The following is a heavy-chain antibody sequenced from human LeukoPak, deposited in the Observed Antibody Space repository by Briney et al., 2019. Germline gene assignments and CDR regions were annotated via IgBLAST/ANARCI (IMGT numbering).Heavy chain of an antibody. Sequence: SETLSLTCTVSGGSLSSYYWSWIRQPPGKGLEWIGYIYYSGSTNYNPSLKSRVTISVDTSKNQFSLKLSSVTAADTAVYYCARVGGTAMSPFDYWGQGTLVTVSS. J-gene: IGHJ4*02. D-gene: IGHD5-18*01. CDR2: IYYSGST. CDR3: ARVGGTAMSPFDY. CDR1: GGSLSSYY. V-gene: IGHV4-59*01.